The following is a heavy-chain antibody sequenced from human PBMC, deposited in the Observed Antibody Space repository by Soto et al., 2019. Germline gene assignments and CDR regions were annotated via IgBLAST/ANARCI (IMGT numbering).Heavy chain of an antibody. CDR1: GFTFAEHS. J-gene: IGHJ4*02. Sequence: SLSLSCAASGFTFAEHSMHWVRQAPGKGLEWVAAITGDNVFTDYADSVKGRFTVSRDNGENSLFLQMNSLRPEDTAVYYCAKDSDRSAFYDQSYFDYWGQGALVTVSS. CDR2: ITGDNVFT. CDR3: AKDSDRSAFYDQSYFDY. V-gene: IGHV3-9*01. D-gene: IGHD3-22*01.